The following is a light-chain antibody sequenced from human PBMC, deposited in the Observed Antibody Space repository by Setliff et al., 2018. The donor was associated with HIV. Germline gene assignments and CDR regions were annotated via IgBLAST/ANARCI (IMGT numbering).Light chain of an antibody. CDR2: DVN. Sequence: ALTQPASVSGSPGQSITISCTGTSSDLDYYDFVSWYQQHPGKAPKLMIYDVNNRPSGVSHRFSGSKSGNTASLTISGLQADDEADYYCSSYTSSTVLFGGGTKVTVL. V-gene: IGLV2-14*03. CDR1: SSDLDYYDF. J-gene: IGLJ2*01. CDR3: SSYTSSTVL.